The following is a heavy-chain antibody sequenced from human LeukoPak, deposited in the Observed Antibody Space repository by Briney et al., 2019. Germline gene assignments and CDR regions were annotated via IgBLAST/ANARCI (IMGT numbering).Heavy chain of an antibody. D-gene: IGHD6-19*01. CDR3: ARHPLAVAATGFAY. CDR1: GGSISSYS. V-gene: IGHV4-59*08. Sequence: SETLSLTCTVSGGSISSYSWSWIRQPPGKGLEWIGYIYYSGSTNYNPSLKSRVTISVDTSKNQFSLKLSSVTAADTAVYYCARHPLAVAATGFAYWGQGTLVTVSS. CDR2: IYYSGST. J-gene: IGHJ4*02.